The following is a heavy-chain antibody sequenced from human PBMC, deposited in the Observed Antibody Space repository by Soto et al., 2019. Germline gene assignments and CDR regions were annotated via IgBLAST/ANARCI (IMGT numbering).Heavy chain of an antibody. V-gene: IGHV5-51*01. CDR3: ARIWELSFSYYYYGMDV. CDR2: IYPGDSDT. D-gene: IGHD3-16*02. CDR1: GYSFTSYW. J-gene: IGHJ6*01. Sequence: PVESVTSWCKGSGYSFTSYWIVWVRQMPGKGLEWMGIIYPGDSDTRYSPSFQGQVTIPADKSISTAYLQWRSLKASDTAMYYCARIWELSFSYYYYGMDVWGHGTTVTVSS.